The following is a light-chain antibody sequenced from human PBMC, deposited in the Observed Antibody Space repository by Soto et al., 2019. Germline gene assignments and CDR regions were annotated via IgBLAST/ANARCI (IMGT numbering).Light chain of an antibody. CDR1: QSISTY. CDR2: VAS. J-gene: IGKJ5*01. CDR3: QQSYSTPIT. Sequence: DIQMTQSPSSLSASVGDRVTITCRASQSISTYLNWYQQKPGKAPKLLILVASTLPSGVPSRFSGSGKGTHFTLSISDLRPEDFATYYCQQSYSTPITFGQGTRLEIK. V-gene: IGKV1-39*01.